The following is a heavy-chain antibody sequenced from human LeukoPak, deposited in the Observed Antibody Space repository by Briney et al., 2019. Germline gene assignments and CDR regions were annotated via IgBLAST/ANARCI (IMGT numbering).Heavy chain of an antibody. V-gene: IGHV1-69*13. Sequence: GASVKVSCKASGGTFSSYAISWVRQAPGQGLEWMGGIIPIFGTANYAQKFQGRVTITADESTSTAYMELSSLRSEVTAVYYCAGSILGYCSSTSCFYYFDYWGQGTLVTVSS. J-gene: IGHJ4*02. CDR1: GGTFSSYA. CDR2: IIPIFGTA. D-gene: IGHD2-2*01. CDR3: AGSILGYCSSTSCFYYFDY.